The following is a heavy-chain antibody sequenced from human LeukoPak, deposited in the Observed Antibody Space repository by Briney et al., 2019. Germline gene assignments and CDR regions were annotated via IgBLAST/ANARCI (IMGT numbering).Heavy chain of an antibody. CDR3: AKLTPPMVRGVIINPDY. D-gene: IGHD3-10*01. CDR2: IRYDGSNK. V-gene: IGHV3-30*02. J-gene: IGHJ4*02. CDR1: GFTFSTYG. Sequence: PGGSLRLSCVASGFTFSTYGMHWVRQAPGKWLEWVAFIRYDGSNKYYADSVKGRFTISRDNSKNTLYLQMNSLRAEDTAVYYCAKLTPPMVRGVIINPDYWGQGTLVTVSS.